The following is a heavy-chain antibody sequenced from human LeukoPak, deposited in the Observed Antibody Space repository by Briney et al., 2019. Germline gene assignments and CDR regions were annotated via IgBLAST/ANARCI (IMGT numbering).Heavy chain of an antibody. CDR3: VGGLDAFDI. Sequence: GGSLRLSCAASGFTFSSYGMHWVRQAPGKGLDWVAFIRYDGRNKYYADSVKGRFTISRDNSKNTLYLQMNSLRAEDTAVYYCVGGLDAFDIWGQGTMVTVSS. CDR2: IRYDGRNK. CDR1: GFTFSSYG. D-gene: IGHD3-10*01. V-gene: IGHV3-30*02. J-gene: IGHJ3*02.